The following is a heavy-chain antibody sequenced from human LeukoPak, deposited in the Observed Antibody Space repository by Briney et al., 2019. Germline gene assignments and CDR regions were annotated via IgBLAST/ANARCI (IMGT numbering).Heavy chain of an antibody. CDR2: IIPILGTA. CDR1: GGTFSSYA. J-gene: IGHJ4*02. V-gene: IGHV1-69*11. Sequence: SVKVSCKASGGTFSSYAISWVRLAPGQGLEWMGRIIPILGTANHAQKFQASVTITTHESTSTAYMELSSQRSNDTAVYYCARDREVDTAMVIIFDYWRQGTLVTVS. D-gene: IGHD5-18*01. CDR3: ARDREVDTAMVIIFDY.